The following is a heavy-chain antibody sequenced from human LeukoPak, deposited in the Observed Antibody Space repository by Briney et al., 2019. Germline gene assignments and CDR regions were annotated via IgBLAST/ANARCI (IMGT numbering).Heavy chain of an antibody. CDR2: ISAYIGNT. CDR3: ARESLKGDYIYYFDY. Sequence: ASVKVSCKASGYTFTSYGISWVRQAPGQGLEWMGWISAYIGNTNYAQKLQGRVTMTTDTSTSTAYMELRSLRSDDTAVYYCARESLKGDYIYYFDYWGQGTLVTISS. J-gene: IGHJ4*02. D-gene: IGHD4-17*01. CDR1: GYTFTSYG. V-gene: IGHV1-18*01.